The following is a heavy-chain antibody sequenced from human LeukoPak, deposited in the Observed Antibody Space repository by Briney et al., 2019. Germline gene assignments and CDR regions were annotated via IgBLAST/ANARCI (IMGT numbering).Heavy chain of an antibody. J-gene: IGHJ3*02. CDR2: IWDDVTNK. V-gene: IGHV3-30*02. D-gene: IGHD2-15*01. CDR1: GFTLSRFV. Sequence: SGGSLRLSCAASGFTLSRFVTHWVRQAPGKGLEWVACIWDDVTNKYYGDSVKGRFSISRDNSQNTLYLQMNSLSPEDTAVYYCAKEPKDSPLAAIDIWGQGTMATVSS. CDR3: AKEPKDSPLAAIDI.